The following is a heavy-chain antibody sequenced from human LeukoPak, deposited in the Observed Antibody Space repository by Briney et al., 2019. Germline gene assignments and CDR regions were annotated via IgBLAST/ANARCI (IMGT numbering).Heavy chain of an antibody. J-gene: IGHJ5*02. D-gene: IGHD3-22*01. Sequence: ASVKVSCKASGYTFTGYYMHWVRQAPGQGLEWMGWINPNSGGTNYAQKFQGRVTMTRDTSISTAYMELSRLRSDDTAVYYCARGTDYYDSSGPSNWFDPWGQGTLVTVSS. CDR1: GYTFTGYY. CDR3: ARGTDYYDSSGPSNWFDP. V-gene: IGHV1-2*02. CDR2: INPNSGGT.